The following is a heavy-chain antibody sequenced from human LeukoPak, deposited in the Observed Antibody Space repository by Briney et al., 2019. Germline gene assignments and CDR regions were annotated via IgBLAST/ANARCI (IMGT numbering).Heavy chain of an antibody. V-gene: IGHV3-7*01. J-gene: IGHJ3*02. CDR3: ARDSRAYDAFDI. CDR2: IKQVGSEK. Sequence: GGSLRLSCAASGFTFSSYWMSWVRQAPGKGLGWVANIKQVGSEKYYVDSVKGRFTISRDNAKNSLYLQMNSLRAEDTAVYYCARDSRAYDAFDIWGQGTIVTVSS. CDR1: GFTFSSYW.